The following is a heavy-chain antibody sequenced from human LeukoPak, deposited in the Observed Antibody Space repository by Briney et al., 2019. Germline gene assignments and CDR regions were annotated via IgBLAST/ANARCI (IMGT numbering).Heavy chain of an antibody. CDR3: ARDNVVVVPAVAPQY. D-gene: IGHD2-2*01. V-gene: IGHV1-18*01. Sequence: GASVKVSCKASGYTFISSGISWVRQAPGQGLEWMGWICAYNGNTNYAQKLQGRVTMTTDTSTSTAYMELRSLRSDDTAVYYCARDNVVVVPAVAPQYWGQGTLVTVSS. CDR1: GYTFISSG. CDR2: ICAYNGNT. J-gene: IGHJ4*02.